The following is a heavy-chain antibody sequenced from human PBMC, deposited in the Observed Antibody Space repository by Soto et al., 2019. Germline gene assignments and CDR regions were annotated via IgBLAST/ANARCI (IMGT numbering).Heavy chain of an antibody. V-gene: IGHV3-33*01. CDR3: ARDGYCSGGSCYSVPVFDY. CDR1: GFTFSSYG. CDR2: IGYDGRNK. Sequence: QVQLVESGGGVVQPGRSLSLSCAVSGFTFSSYGMHWVRQAPGKGLGWGAVIGYDGRNKYYADSVKGRFTISRDNSKNTLYLQMNSLRAEDTAVYYCARDGYCSGGSCYSVPVFDYWGQGTLVTVSS. D-gene: IGHD2-15*01. J-gene: IGHJ4*02.